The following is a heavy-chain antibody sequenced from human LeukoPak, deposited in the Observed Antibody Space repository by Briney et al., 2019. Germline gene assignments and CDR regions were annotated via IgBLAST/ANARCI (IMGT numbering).Heavy chain of an antibody. D-gene: IGHD6-19*01. CDR1: GGTFSSYA. J-gene: IGHJ4*02. V-gene: IGHV1-69*06. CDR2: IIPIFGTA. Sequence: SVTVSFTASGGTFSSYAISWVRQAPGQGLEWMGGIIPIFGTANYAQKFQGRVTITADKSTSTAYMELSSLRSEDTAVYYCASGYSSGWYVGVWGQGTLVTVSS. CDR3: ASGYSSGWYVGV.